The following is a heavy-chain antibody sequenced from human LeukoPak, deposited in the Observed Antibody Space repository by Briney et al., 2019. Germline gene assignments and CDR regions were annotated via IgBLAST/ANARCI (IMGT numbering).Heavy chain of an antibody. CDR3: ARDNSVRDEAWWFSP. J-gene: IGHJ5*02. D-gene: IGHD5-24*01. CDR2: ISPSGGST. V-gene: IGHV1-46*01. CDR1: GYTFTGYW. Sequence: AASVKVSCKAFGYTFTGYWMHWVRQAPGQGPEWMGVISPSGGSTIYAQKFKGRVTLTRDMSTSTDYLELSSLRSEDTAVYYCARDNSVRDEAWWFSPWGQGTLVTVSS.